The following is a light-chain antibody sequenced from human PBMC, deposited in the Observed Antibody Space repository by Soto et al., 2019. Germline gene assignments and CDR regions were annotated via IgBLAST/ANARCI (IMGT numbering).Light chain of an antibody. Sequence: DIQMTQSPSTLSASVGDTVTVTCRASQSVSGWLAWYQQKPGKAPKLLIYKASSLESGVPSRFSGSGSGTEFTLTISSLQPEDFAVYYCQQYGNSPWTFGQGTKVDIK. CDR2: KAS. CDR3: QQYGNSPWT. J-gene: IGKJ1*01. CDR1: QSVSGW. V-gene: IGKV1-5*03.